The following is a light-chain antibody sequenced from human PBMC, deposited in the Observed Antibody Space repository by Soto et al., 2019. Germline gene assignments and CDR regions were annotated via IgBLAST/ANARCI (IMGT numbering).Light chain of an antibody. CDR3: QQSFTIPWT. J-gene: IGKJ1*01. Sequence: DIQMTQSPSSLSASVGDRVTLTCRSSQSISTYLSWYQHKPGKAPKLLILAASSLQSGVPSRFSGSGVGTDFTVTISSLQPEDFATYYCQQSFTIPWTFGQGTKVEV. CDR1: QSISTY. V-gene: IGKV1-39*01. CDR2: AAS.